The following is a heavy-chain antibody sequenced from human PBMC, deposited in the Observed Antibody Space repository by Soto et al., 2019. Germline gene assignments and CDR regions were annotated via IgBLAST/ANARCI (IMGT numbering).Heavy chain of an antibody. J-gene: IGHJ4*02. CDR2: ISGSGGST. CDR1: GFTFSSYA. Sequence: GGSLRLSCAASGFTFSSYAMSWVRQAPGKGLEWVSAISGSGGSTYYADSVKGRFTISRDSSKNTLYLQMNSLRAEDTAVYYCAKATIPLTIFGVVITYFPFDYWGQGTLVTVAS. D-gene: IGHD3-3*01. CDR3: AKATIPLTIFGVVITYFPFDY. V-gene: IGHV3-23*01.